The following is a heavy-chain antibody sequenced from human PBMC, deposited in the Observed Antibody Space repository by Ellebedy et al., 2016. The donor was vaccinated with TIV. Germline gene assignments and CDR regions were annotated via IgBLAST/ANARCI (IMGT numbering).Heavy chain of an antibody. CDR1: GFTFTNAW. V-gene: IGHV3-15*04. D-gene: IGHD7-27*01. CDR3: STHGFNGGAYLALGAFDV. CDR2: IESEPDGGTT. Sequence: GGSLRLSCAASGFTFTNAWMSWVRQAPGKGLEWVGRIESEPDGGTTDYAAPVKGSFTISRDDSKSTLYLQMNSLRTEDTAVYYCSTHGFNGGAYLALGAFDVWGQGTMVTVSS. J-gene: IGHJ3*01.